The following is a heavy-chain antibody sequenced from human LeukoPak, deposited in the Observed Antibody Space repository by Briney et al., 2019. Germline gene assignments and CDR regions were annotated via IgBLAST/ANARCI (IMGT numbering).Heavy chain of an antibody. D-gene: IGHD5-18*01. V-gene: IGHV4-39*01. CDR2: IYYSKNT. CDR1: GGSISSSSAY. CDR3: VSPRGFSYGYFDY. J-gene: IGHJ4*02. Sequence: PSETPSLTCTVSGGSISSSSAYWGWIRQPPGKGLEWIGSIYYSKNTYYNPSLKSRVTISADTSKNQFSPTLGSVSATDTAVYYCVSPRGFSYGYFDYWGQGTLVTVSS.